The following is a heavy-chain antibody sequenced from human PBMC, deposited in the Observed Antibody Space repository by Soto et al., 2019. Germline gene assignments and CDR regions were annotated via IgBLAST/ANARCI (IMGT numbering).Heavy chain of an antibody. V-gene: IGHV4-59*01. CDR1: GGSLSSYY. D-gene: IGHD3-22*01. CDR2: IYYSGST. Sequence: PSGTLSLTCTVSGGSLSSYYLSWIRPPPGEGLEWIGYIYYSGSTNYNPSLKSRVTISVDTSKNQFSLKLSSVTAADTAVYYCASTPNYYDSSGNNWFDPWGQGTLVTVSS. J-gene: IGHJ5*02. CDR3: ASTPNYYDSSGNNWFDP.